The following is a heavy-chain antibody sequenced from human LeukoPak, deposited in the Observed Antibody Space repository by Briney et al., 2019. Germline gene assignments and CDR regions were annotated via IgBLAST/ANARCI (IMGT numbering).Heavy chain of an antibody. V-gene: IGHV3-7*01. D-gene: IGHD3-10*01. CDR1: GFTFSKYW. CDR2: INQIGSEK. CDR3: ARDKEEMIRAPYAFGI. J-gene: IGHJ3*02. Sequence: GGSLRLSCAASGFTFSKYWMSWVRQAPGKGLEWVANINQIGSEKYYVDSVKGRFTISRDNAKNSLYLQMNSLRAEDTAVYYCARDKEEMIRAPYAFGIWGQGTMVTVS.